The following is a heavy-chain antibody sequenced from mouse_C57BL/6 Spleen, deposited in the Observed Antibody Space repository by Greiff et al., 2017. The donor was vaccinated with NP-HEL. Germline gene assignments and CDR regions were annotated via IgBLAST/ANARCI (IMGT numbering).Heavy chain of an antibody. V-gene: IGHV1-82*01. CDR2: IYPGDGDT. Sequence: QVQLKESGPELVKPGASVKISCKASGYAFSSSWMNWVKQRPGKGLEWIGRIYPGDGDTNYNGKFKGKATLTADKSSSTAYMQLSSLTSEDSAVYVCARSGYYGSSSFVDYWGQGTTLTVSS. CDR1: GYAFSSSW. D-gene: IGHD1-1*01. CDR3: ARSGYYGSSSFVDY. J-gene: IGHJ2*01.